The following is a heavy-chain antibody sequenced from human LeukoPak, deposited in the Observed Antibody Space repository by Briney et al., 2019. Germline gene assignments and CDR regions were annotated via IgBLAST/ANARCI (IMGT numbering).Heavy chain of an antibody. J-gene: IGHJ4*02. Sequence: SETLSLTCTVPGGSISSGGYYWRWIPQHPGKGLEWVVYIYYSGSTYYNPSLKSRVTISVDTSKNQFSLKLSSVTAADTAAYYCARTPEGFGELFFDYWGQGTLVTVSS. D-gene: IGHD3-10*01. CDR2: IYYSGST. CDR1: GGSISSGGYY. CDR3: ARTPEGFGELFFDY. V-gene: IGHV4-31*03.